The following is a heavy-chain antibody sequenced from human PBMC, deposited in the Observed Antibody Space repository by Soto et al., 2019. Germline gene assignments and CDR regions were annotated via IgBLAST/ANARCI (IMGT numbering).Heavy chain of an antibody. CDR2: ISAHNGAT. CDR1: GYTFTNYG. J-gene: IGHJ6*03. V-gene: IGHV1-18*01. CDR3: ARVRQIVGYFYYYMDV. Sequence: VQLLQSGAEVKKPGASVKVSCKASGYTFTNYGITWVRQAPGQGLEWMGWISAHNGATHYTQRLQGRVTMTTDTSTSTAYMELRGLRSDDTAVYYCARVRQIVGYFYYYMDVWGNGTTGTVSS. D-gene: IGHD6-6*01.